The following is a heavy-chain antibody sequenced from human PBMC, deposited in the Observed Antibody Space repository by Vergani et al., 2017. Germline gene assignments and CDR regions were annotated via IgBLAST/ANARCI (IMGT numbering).Heavy chain of an antibody. CDR3: ARDGGAQYCGGDCPPVIGVYFDL. J-gene: IGHJ2*01. CDR1: GGTFSSYA. V-gene: IGHV1-69*01. D-gene: IGHD2-21*02. Sequence: QVQLVQSGAEVKKPGSSVKVSCKASGGTFSSYAISWVRQAPGQGLEWMGGIIPIFGTANYAQKFQGRVTITADESTSTAYMELSSLRSEDTAVYYCARDGGAQYCGGDCPPVIGVYFDLWGRGTLVTVSS. CDR2: IIPIFGTA.